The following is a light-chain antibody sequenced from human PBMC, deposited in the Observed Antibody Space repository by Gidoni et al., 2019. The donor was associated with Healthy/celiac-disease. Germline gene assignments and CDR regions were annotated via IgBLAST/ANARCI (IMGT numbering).Light chain of an antibody. CDR2: AAS. V-gene: IGKV1-8*01. CDR3: QQYYSYPPT. CDR1: QGISSY. J-gene: IGKJ1*01. Sequence: AIRMTQSPSSLSASTGDRVTITCRASQGISSYLAWYQQKPGKAPKLLMDAASTLQSGVPSRFSGSGSGTDFTLTISCLQSEDFATYYCQQYYSYPPTFGQGTKVEIK.